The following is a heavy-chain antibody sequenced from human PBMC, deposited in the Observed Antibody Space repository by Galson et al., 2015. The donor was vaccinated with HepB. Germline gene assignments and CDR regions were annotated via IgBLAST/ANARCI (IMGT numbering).Heavy chain of an antibody. D-gene: IGHD2-2*01. CDR2: IWYDGSNK. Sequence: SLRLSCAASGFIFSNYGMHWVRQAPGKGLEWVAVIWYDGSNKYYADSVKGRFTISRDNSKNMLYLQMNGLRAEDTAVYYCAGFIVPAAMYLDPWGQGTLVTVSS. J-gene: IGHJ5*02. CDR1: GFIFSNYG. V-gene: IGHV3-33*01. CDR3: AGFIVPAAMYLDP.